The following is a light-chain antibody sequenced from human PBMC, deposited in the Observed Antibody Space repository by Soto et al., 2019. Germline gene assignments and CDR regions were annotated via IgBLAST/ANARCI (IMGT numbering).Light chain of an antibody. CDR3: QQYNNWPPYT. J-gene: IGKJ2*01. CDR2: GAS. CDR1: QSVSSN. Sequence: EIVMTQSPATLSVSPGERATLSCRASQSVSSNLAWYQQKPGQAPRLLIYGASKRATGIPDRFSGSGSGTEFTLTITRLQSEDFVVYYCQQYNNWPPYTFGQGTKLEIK. V-gene: IGKV3-15*01.